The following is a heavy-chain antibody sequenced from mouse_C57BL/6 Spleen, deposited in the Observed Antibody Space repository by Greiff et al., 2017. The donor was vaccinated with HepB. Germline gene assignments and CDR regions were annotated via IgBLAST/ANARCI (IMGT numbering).Heavy chain of an antibody. Sequence: VQLQQSGAELARPGASVKLSCKASGYTFTSYGISWVKQRTGQGLEWIGEIYPRSGNTYYNEKFKGKATLTVDQSSSTAYMQLNSLTSEDSAVYYCAINWDEFAYWGQGTLVTVSA. CDR2: IYPRSGNT. V-gene: IGHV1-81*01. D-gene: IGHD4-1*02. CDR3: AINWDEFAY. J-gene: IGHJ3*01. CDR1: GYTFTSYG.